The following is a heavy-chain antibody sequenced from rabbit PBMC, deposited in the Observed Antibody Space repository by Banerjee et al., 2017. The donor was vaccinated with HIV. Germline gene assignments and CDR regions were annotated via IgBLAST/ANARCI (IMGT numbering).Heavy chain of an antibody. CDR3: ARDHDSSGYSDVYFNL. D-gene: IGHD1-1*01. CDR2: INTSSGNT. CDR1: GFSFNNKYV. V-gene: IGHV1S45*01. J-gene: IGHJ4*01. Sequence: QEQLEESGGGLVQPEGSLTLTCTASGFSFNNKYVMCWVRQAPGKGLEWIACINTSSGNTVYANWAKGRFTISKTSSTTVTLQMASLTAADTATYFCARDHDSSGYSDVYFNLWGPGTLVTVS.